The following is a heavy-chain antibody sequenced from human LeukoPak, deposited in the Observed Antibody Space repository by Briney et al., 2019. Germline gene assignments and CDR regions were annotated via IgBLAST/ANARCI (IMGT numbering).Heavy chain of an antibody. Sequence: SETLSLTCAVYGGSFSGYYWSWIRQPPGKGLEWIGEINHSGSTNYNPSLKSRVTISVDTSKNQFSLRLSAVTAADTAVYYCARQGPVVLATDAFDLWAQGTMPKVSS. CDR3: ARQGPVVLATDAFDL. J-gene: IGHJ3*01. CDR2: INHSGST. D-gene: IGHD2-21*01. CDR1: GGSFSGYY. V-gene: IGHV4-34*01.